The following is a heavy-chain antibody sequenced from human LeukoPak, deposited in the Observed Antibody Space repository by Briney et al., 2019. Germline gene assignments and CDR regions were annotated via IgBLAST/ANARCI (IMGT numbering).Heavy chain of an antibody. CDR1: GGSISSSSYY. CDR3: AREARYYDSSGYHRKTYYFDY. D-gene: IGHD3-22*01. CDR2: IYYSGST. J-gene: IGHJ4*02. Sequence: SETLSLTCTVSGGSISSSSYYWGWIRQPPGKGLEWIGSIYYSGSTYYNPSLKSRVTISVDTSKNQFSLKLSSVTAADTAVYYCAREARYYDSSGYHRKTYYFDYWGQGTLVTVSS. V-gene: IGHV4-39*07.